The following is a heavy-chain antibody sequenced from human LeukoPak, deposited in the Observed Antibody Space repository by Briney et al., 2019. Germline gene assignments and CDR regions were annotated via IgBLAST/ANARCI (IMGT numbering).Heavy chain of an antibody. Sequence: SETLSLTCTVSGGLISSYYWSWIRQPPGKGLEWIGYIYYSGSTNYNPSLKSRVTISVDTSKNQFSLKLSSVTAADTAVYYCARHGDFYFDYWGQGTLVTVSS. J-gene: IGHJ4*02. CDR1: GGLISSYY. D-gene: IGHD4-17*01. CDR3: ARHGDFYFDY. CDR2: IYYSGST. V-gene: IGHV4-59*01.